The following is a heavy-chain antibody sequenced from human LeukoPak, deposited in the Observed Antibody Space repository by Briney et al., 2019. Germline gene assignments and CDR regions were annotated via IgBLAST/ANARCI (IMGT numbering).Heavy chain of an antibody. CDR1: GYTFTSYY. D-gene: IGHD3-9*01. J-gene: IGHJ5*02. V-gene: IGHV1-46*01. CDR2: INPSGGST. Sequence: ASVKVSCKASGYTFTSYYMHWVRQAPGQGLEWMGIINPSGGSTSYAQKFQGRVTITRDTSASTAYMELSSLRSEDTAVYYCARVGYDILTGWGWFDPWGQGTLVTVSS. CDR3: ARVGYDILTGWGWFDP.